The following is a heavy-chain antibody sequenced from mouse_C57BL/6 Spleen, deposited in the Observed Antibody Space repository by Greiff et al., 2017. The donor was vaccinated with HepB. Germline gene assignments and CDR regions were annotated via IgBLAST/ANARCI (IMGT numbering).Heavy chain of an antibody. Sequence: VKLQESGPELVKPGASVKISCKASGYAFSSSWMNWVKQRPGKGLEWIGRIYPGDGDTNYNGKFKGKATLTADKSSSTAYMQRSSLTSEDSAVYFCAKMPYDYGSSPFDDWGQGTTLTVSS. CDR2: IYPGDGDT. CDR1: GYAFSSSW. V-gene: IGHV1-82*01. D-gene: IGHD1-1*01. CDR3: AKMPYDYGSSPFDD. J-gene: IGHJ2*01.